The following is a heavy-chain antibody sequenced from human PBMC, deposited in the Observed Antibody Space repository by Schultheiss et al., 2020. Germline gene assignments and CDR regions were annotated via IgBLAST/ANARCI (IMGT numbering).Heavy chain of an antibody. V-gene: IGHV3-23*01. D-gene: IGHD6-19*01. Sequence: GGSLRLSCAASGFTFSSYAMSWVRQAPGKGLEWVSSISGNGDNTYYADSVKGRFTISRDNSKNTLYLQMNSLRAEDTAVYYCAKDAKSSGYFDYWGQGTLVTVAS. CDR3: AKDAKSSGYFDY. CDR2: ISGNGDNT. CDR1: GFTFSSYA. J-gene: IGHJ4*02.